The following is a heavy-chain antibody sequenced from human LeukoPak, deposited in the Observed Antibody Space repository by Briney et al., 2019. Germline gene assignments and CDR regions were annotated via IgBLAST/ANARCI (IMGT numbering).Heavy chain of an antibody. D-gene: IGHD3-3*01. Sequence: GGSLRLSCAASGFTFSSYAMSWVRQAPGKGLEWVSAISGSGGSTYYADSVKGRFTISRDNSKNTLYLQMNSLRAEDTAVYYCAKVGHITIFGVVMGYFDYWGQGTLVTVSS. CDR2: ISGSGGST. CDR1: GFTFSSYA. CDR3: AKVGHITIFGVVMGYFDY. J-gene: IGHJ4*02. V-gene: IGHV3-23*01.